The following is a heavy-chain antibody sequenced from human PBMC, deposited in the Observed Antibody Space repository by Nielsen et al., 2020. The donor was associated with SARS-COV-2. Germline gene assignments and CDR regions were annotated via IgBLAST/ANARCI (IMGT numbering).Heavy chain of an antibody. D-gene: IGHD4-17*01. J-gene: IGHJ6*02. CDR3: ATVTSYYYYYGMDV. V-gene: IGHV1-3*01. CDR1: GYTFTSYA. CDR2: INAGNGNT. Sequence: ASVKVSCKASGYTFTSYAMHWVRQAPGQRLEWMGWINAGNGNTKYSQKLQGRVTITRDTSASTAYMELSSLRSEDTAVYYCATVTSYYYYYGMDVWGQGTTVTVSS.